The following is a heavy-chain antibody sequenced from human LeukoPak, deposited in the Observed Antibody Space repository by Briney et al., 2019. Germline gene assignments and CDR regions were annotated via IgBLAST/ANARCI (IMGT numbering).Heavy chain of an antibody. CDR2: IYYSGRT. Sequence: SGTLSLTCTVSGGSISSDHWNWIRQPPGKGLEWIGCIYYSGRTYYNPSLKSRVSISVDMSKSQFSLRLTSVTAADTAVYYCARKNDFDIWGQGTLVTVSS. V-gene: IGHV4-59*01. CDR3: ARKNDFDI. J-gene: IGHJ3*02. CDR1: GGSISSDH. D-gene: IGHD2/OR15-2a*01.